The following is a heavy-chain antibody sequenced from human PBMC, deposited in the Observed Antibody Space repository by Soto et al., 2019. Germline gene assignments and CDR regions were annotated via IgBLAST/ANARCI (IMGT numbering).Heavy chain of an antibody. CDR3: ARVVGALGHWFDP. CDR2: ISACNGNT. J-gene: IGHJ5*02. Sequence: QVQLVQSGAEVKKPGASVKVSCKASGYTFTSYGISWVRQAPGQGLEWMGRISACNGNTNHAQKHQGRVTMITHTTTSTAYMEVRSLRSDDTAVYYCARVVGALGHWFDPWGQGTLVTVSS. D-gene: IGHD1-26*01. CDR1: GYTFTSYG. V-gene: IGHV1-18*01.